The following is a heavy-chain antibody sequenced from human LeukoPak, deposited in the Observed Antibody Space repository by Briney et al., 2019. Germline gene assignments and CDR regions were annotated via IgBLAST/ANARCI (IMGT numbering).Heavy chain of an antibody. CDR2: IYTTGST. CDR3: AREYSSGWYSTYYYYMDV. CDR1: GGSISSYY. Sequence: SETLSLTCTVSGGSISSYYWSWIRQPAGKGLEWIGRIYTTGSTNYNPSLKSRVTISVDTSKNQFSLKLSSVTAADTAVYYCAREYSSGWYSTYYYYMDVWGKGTTVTISS. D-gene: IGHD6-19*01. V-gene: IGHV4-4*07. J-gene: IGHJ6*03.